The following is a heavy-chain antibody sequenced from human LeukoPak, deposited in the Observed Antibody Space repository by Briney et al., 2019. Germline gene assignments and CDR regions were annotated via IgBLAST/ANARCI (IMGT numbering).Heavy chain of an antibody. D-gene: IGHD6-19*01. J-gene: IGHJ2*01. CDR1: GYTFTGYY. CDR2: INPNSGGT. CDR3: ARDSARIPVAGVVWYFDL. Sequence: EAPVKVSCKASGYTFTGYYIHWVRQAPGQGLEWMGRINPNSGGTNYAQKFQGRVTMTRDTSISTAYMDLSRLRSDDTAVYYCARDSARIPVAGVVWYFDLWGRGTLVTVSS. V-gene: IGHV1-2*06.